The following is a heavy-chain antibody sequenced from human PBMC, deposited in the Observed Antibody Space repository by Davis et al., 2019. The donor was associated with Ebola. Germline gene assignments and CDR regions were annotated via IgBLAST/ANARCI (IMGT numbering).Heavy chain of an antibody. V-gene: IGHV3-64*04. D-gene: IGHD5-18*01. CDR2: ISSNGGST. J-gene: IGHJ6*02. CDR1: GFTFSSYA. CDR3: AKDPNTAMVTYYYNGMDV. Sequence: PGGSLRLSCSAFGFTFSSYAMLWVRQAPGKGLEYVSAISSNGGSTYYADSVKGRFTISRDKSKNTLYLQMNSLRAEDTAVYYCAKDPNTAMVTYYYNGMDVWGQGTTVTVSS.